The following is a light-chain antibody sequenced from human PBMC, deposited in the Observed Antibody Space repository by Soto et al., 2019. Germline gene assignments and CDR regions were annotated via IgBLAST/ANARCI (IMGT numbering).Light chain of an antibody. J-gene: IGLJ3*02. CDR3: QSYDSSSRV. V-gene: IGLV6-57*04. CDR2: EDN. Sequence: NFMLTQPHSVSESPGKTVTISCTRSSGSIASNYVQWFQQRPGSAPTTVIYEDNQRPSGVPDRFSGSIDSSSNSASLTISGLKTEDEAGYYCQSYDSSSRVFGGATKLTVL. CDR1: SGSIASNY.